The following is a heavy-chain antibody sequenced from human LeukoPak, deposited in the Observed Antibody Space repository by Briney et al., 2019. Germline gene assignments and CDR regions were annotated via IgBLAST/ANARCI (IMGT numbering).Heavy chain of an antibody. CDR2: ISTSSTYI. CDR3: ARRYGDYVGSFEY. Sequence: PGGSLRLSCAGSAITLSSYSMNWVRQAPGKGLEWVSSISTSSTYIYYADSVKGRFTISRDNAKNTLFLQMDSLRAEDTAVYYCARRYGDYVGSFEYWGQGTQVTVSS. J-gene: IGHJ4*02. V-gene: IGHV3-21*06. CDR1: AITLSSYS. D-gene: IGHD4-17*01.